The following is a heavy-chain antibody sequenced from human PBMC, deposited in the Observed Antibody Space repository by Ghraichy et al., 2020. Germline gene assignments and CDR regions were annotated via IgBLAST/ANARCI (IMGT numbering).Heavy chain of an antibody. V-gene: IGHV3-53*01. J-gene: IGHJ3*02. D-gene: IGHD5-12*01. CDR3: ARDGSPVLNSGYDLFTFDI. Sequence: GESLNISCAASGFTVSSNYMSWVRQAPGKGLEWVSVIYGGDRTHYADSVKGRFTISKDNSKNTLYLQMNSLRAEDTAVYYCARDGSPVLNSGYDLFTFDIWGQGTMVTVSS. CDR2: IYGGDRT. CDR1: GFTVSSNY.